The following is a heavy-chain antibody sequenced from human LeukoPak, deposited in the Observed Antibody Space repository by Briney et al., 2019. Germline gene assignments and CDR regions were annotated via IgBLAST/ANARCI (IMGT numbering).Heavy chain of an antibody. CDR2: ISWNSGII. V-gene: IGHV3-9*01. D-gene: IGHD5-24*01. CDR1: GFTFSSYW. J-gene: IGHJ3*02. Sequence: PGGSLRLSCAASGFTFSSYWMSWVRQAPGKGLEWVSGISWNSGIIGYADSVKGRFTISRDNAKNSLYLQMNSLRAEDTALYYCAKDFRDGYSNDAFDIWGQGTMVTVSS. CDR3: AKDFRDGYSNDAFDI.